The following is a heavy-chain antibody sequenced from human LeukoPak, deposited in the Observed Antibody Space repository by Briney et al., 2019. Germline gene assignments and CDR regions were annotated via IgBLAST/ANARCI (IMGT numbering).Heavy chain of an antibody. V-gene: IGHV3-53*01. CDR2: IYSGGST. J-gene: IGHJ4*02. CDR1: GFTVSSNY. Sequence: GGSLRLSCAASGFTVSSNYMSWVRQAPGKGLEWVSVIYSGGSTYYADSVKGRFTIPRDNSKNTLYLQMNSLRAEDTAVYYCARAGGSFIYFDYWGQGTLVTVSS. CDR3: ARAGGSFIYFDY. D-gene: IGHD2-15*01.